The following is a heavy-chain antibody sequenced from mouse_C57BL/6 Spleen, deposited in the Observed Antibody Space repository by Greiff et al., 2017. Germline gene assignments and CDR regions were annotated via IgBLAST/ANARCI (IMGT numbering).Heavy chain of an antibody. CDR2: ISDGGSYT. V-gene: IGHV5-4*01. CDR3: ARVVTTVVAWYFDV. J-gene: IGHJ1*03. D-gene: IGHD1-1*01. Sequence: EVQGVESGGGLVKPGGSLKLSCAASGFTFSSYAMSRVRQTPEKRLEWVATISDGGSYTYYPDNVKGRFTISRDNAKNNLYLQMSHLKSEDTAMYYCARVVTTVVAWYFDVWGTGTTVTVSS. CDR1: GFTFSSYA.